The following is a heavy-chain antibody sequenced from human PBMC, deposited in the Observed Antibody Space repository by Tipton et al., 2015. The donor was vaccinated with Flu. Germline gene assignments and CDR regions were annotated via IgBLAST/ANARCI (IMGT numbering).Heavy chain of an antibody. J-gene: IGHJ6*02. CDR1: GGSITNYY. D-gene: IGHD2-2*01. CDR2: IYYSGST. Sequence: TLSLTCTVSGGSITNYYWSWIRQSPGRGLEWIGYIYYSGSTKYNPALKSRVTISVDTSKIQFSLNLKSVTAADTAVYYCARSGPEIVVVSASMVHYYYGMDVWGPGTTVTVSS. CDR3: ARSGPEIVVVSASMVHYYYGMDV. V-gene: IGHV4-59*01.